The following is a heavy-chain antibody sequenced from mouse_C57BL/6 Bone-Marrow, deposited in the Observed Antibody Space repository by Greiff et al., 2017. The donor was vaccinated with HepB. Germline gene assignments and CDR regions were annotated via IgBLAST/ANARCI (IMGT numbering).Heavy chain of an antibody. D-gene: IGHD4-1*01. V-gene: IGHV1-18*01. CDR1: GYTFTDYN. J-gene: IGHJ4*01. Sequence: VQLQQSGPELVKPGASVKIPCKASGYTFTDYNMDWVKQSHGKSLEWIGDINPNNGGTIYNQKFKGKATLTVDKSSSTAYMELRSLTSEDTAVYYCARSNWLYYAMDYWGQGTSVTVSS. CDR2: INPNNGGT. CDR3: ARSNWLYYAMDY.